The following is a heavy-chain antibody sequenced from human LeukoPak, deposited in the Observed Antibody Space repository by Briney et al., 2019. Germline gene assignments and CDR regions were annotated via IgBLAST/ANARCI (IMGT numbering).Heavy chain of an antibody. V-gene: IGHV3-23*01. Sequence: PGGSLRLSCVASGFTLRSYVMNWVRQTPGKGLEWVSSISGSGDSTFYADSVKGRFTISRDNSKNTLFLQMNSLRAEDTAVYYCAKGAMVRGVLDYWGQGTLVTVSS. J-gene: IGHJ4*02. CDR1: GFTLRSYV. CDR2: ISGSGDST. CDR3: AKGAMVRGVLDY. D-gene: IGHD3-10*01.